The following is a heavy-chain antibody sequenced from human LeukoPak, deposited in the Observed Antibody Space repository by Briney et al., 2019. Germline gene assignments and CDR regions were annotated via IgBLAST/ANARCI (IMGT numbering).Heavy chain of an antibody. V-gene: IGHV3-23*01. CDR2: ITASGSST. Sequence: SGGTLRLSCAASGFTFSSYGMSWVRQAPGKGLEWVSGITASGSSTYYADSVKGRFTISRDNSKNTPYLQMNSLRVEDAAAYYCAKPVVPAARLFDFWGQGTLVTVSS. D-gene: IGHD2-2*01. CDR3: AKPVVPAARLFDF. CDR1: GFTFSSYG. J-gene: IGHJ4*02.